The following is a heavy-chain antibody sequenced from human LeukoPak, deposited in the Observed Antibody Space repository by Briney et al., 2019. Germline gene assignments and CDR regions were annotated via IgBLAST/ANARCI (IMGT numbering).Heavy chain of an antibody. D-gene: IGHD6-6*01. CDR3: ANSVTSRRTPIPPYFDY. V-gene: IGHV3-23*01. Sequence: PGGSLRLSCAASGFTFSSYAMSWVRQAPGKGLEWVSAISGNGGKTYYADSVEGRFSISRDNSKNTLHLQMNSLRAGDTAVYYCANSVTSRRTPIPPYFDYWGQGTLVTVSS. J-gene: IGHJ4*02. CDR1: GFTFSSYA. CDR2: ISGNGGKT.